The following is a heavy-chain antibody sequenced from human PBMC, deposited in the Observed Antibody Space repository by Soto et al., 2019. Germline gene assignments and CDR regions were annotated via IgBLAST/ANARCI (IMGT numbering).Heavy chain of an antibody. CDR2: ISSSSSTI. CDR3: ARENYGDYRNWFDP. V-gene: IGHV3-48*02. Sequence: EVQLVGSGGGLVQPGGSLRLSCAASGFTFSSYSMNWVRQAPGKGLEWVSYISSSSSTIYYADSVKGRFTISRDNAKNSLYLQMNSLRDEDTAGYDCARENYGDYRNWFDPWGEGTLVTVSS. D-gene: IGHD4-17*01. CDR1: GFTFSSYS. J-gene: IGHJ5*02.